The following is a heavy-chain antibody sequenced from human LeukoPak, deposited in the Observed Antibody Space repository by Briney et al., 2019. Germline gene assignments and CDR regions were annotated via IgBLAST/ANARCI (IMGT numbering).Heavy chain of an antibody. CDR3: ARDLRGSGSYDFDY. CDR2: MNPNSGNT. V-gene: IGHV1-8*03. CDR1: GYTFTSYD. D-gene: IGHD3-10*01. J-gene: IGHJ4*02. Sequence: GALVKVSCKASGYTFTSYDINWVRQATGQGLKWMGWMNPNSGNTGYAQKFQGRVTITRNTSISTAYMELSSLRSEDTAVYYCARDLRGSGSYDFDYWGQGTLVTVSS.